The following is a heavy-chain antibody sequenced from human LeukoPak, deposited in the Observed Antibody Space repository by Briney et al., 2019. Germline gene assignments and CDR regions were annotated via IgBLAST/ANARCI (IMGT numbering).Heavy chain of an antibody. CDR2: ISSSSSTI. J-gene: IGHJ4*02. D-gene: IGHD2-15*01. V-gene: IGHV3-48*01. CDR3: ARRYCSGGSCYSDY. Sequence: GGSLRLSCAASGFTFSSYSMNWVRQAPGKGLEWVSYISSSSSTIYYADSVKGRFTISRDNAKNSLYLQMNNLRAEDTAVYYCARRYCSGGSCYSDYWGQGTLITVSS. CDR1: GFTFSSYS.